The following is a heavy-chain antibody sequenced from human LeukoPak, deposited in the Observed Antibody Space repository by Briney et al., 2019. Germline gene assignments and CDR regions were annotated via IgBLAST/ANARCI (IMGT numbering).Heavy chain of an antibody. CDR1: GFTVSSNY. D-gene: IGHD3-16*01. V-gene: IGHV3-66*01. CDR2: IYSGGST. CDR3: ARMAWGSHFFDY. Sequence: GGSLRLSCAASGFTVSSNYMSWVRQAPGKGLEWVSVIYSGGSTCYADSVKGRFTISRDNSRNTLYLQMNSLRAEDTAVYYCARMAWGSHFFDYWGQGTLVTVSS. J-gene: IGHJ4*02.